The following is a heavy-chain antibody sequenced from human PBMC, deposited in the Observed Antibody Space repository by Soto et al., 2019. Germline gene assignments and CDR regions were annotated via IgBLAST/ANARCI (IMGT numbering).Heavy chain of an antibody. CDR1: GGSISSYY. D-gene: IGHD5-12*01. J-gene: IGHJ3*02. CDR2: IYYSGST. Sequence: PSETLSLTCSVSGGSISSYYWSWIRQPPGKGLEWIGYIYYSGSTSCNPSLKSRVTISLDTSKNQFSLKLSSVTAADTAVYYWARERDGYNSGAFDIWGKGTMVTVSS. V-gene: IGHV4-59*01. CDR3: ARERDGYNSGAFDI.